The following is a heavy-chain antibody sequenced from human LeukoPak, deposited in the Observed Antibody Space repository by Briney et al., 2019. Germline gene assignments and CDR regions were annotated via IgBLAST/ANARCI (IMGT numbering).Heavy chain of an antibody. Sequence: GGPLRLSCAASGFTFSSYWMTWVRQTPGKGLEGVANIKQDGSEKDDVDSVKGRFTISRDNAKNSLYLQMNSLRAEDTAVYYCARVRGGYCSSTSCSLGFGAFDIWGQGTMVTVSS. J-gene: IGHJ3*02. D-gene: IGHD2-2*01. V-gene: IGHV3-7*03. CDR1: GFTFSSYW. CDR3: ARVRGGYCSSTSCSLGFGAFDI. CDR2: IKQDGSEK.